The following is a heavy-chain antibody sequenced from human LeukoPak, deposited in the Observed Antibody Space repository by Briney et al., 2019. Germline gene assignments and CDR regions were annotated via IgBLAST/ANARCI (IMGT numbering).Heavy chain of an antibody. Sequence: SETLPLTCAVYGGSFSGYYWSWIRQPPGKGLEWIGEINHSGSTNYNPSLKSRVTISVDTSKNQFSLKLSSVTAADTAVYYCARGLYSYYYYGMDVWGQGTTVTVSS. V-gene: IGHV4-34*01. CDR2: INHSGST. J-gene: IGHJ6*02. CDR3: ARGLYSYYYYGMDV. CDR1: GGSFSGYY. D-gene: IGHD1-26*01.